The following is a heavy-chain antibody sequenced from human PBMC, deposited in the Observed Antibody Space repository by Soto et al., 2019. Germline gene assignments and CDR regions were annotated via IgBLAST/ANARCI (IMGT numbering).Heavy chain of an antibody. CDR2: ISGSGGST. CDR3: AKSSYDILTGPRGYFDY. V-gene: IGHV3-23*01. CDR1: GFTFSSYA. J-gene: IGHJ4*02. Sequence: QPGGSLRLSCAASGFTFSSYAMSWVRQAPGKGLEWVSAISGSGGSTYYADSVKGRFTISRDNSKNTLYLQMNSLRAEDTAVYYCAKSSYDILTGPRGYFDYWGQGTLVTVSS. D-gene: IGHD3-9*01.